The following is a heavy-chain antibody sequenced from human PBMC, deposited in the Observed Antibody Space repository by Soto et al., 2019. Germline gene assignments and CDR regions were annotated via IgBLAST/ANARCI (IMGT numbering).Heavy chain of an antibody. CDR3: ARGYYDFWSGYYTALGVMDV. D-gene: IGHD3-3*01. CDR1: GFTFSSYA. J-gene: IGHJ6*03. CDR2: ISGSGGST. V-gene: IGHV3-23*01. Sequence: GGSLRLSCAASGFTFSSYAMSWVRQAPGKGLEWVSAISGSGGSTYYADSVKGRFTISRDNSKNTLYLQMNSLRAEDTAVYYCARGYYDFWSGYYTALGVMDVWGKGTTVTVSS.